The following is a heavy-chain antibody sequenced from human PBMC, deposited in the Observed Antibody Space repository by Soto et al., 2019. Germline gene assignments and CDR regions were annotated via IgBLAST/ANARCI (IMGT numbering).Heavy chain of an antibody. CDR1: GDSITINTFF. CDR3: ARHDQYKASSVDS. V-gene: IGHV4-39*01. D-gene: IGHD6-6*01. CDR2: VYSSGSS. J-gene: IGHJ4*02. Sequence: PSETLSLTCTVSGDSITINTFFWGWVRQSPGKGLEWIANVYSSGSSYYSPSLKSRATISIDTSKRQFSLTLNSVTAGDTAIYYCARHDQYKASSVDSWGQGTLATVSS.